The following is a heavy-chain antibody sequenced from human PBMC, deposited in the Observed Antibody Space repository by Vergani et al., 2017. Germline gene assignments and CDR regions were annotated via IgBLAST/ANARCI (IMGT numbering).Heavy chain of an antibody. J-gene: IGHJ4*02. V-gene: IGHV3-30*02. Sequence: QVQLVESGGGVVQRGGSLILSCATSGYTLSNSDRQWIRQGPGKGLGFVAFIQFDGSNQYYADSVKGRFTLSRDFSKNTLYLQMNSLRTDDTETYYCAKHFRGWGIDYWGQGTQVIVSS. D-gene: IGHD3-16*01. CDR3: AKHFRGWGIDY. CDR1: GYTLSNSD. CDR2: IQFDGSNQ.